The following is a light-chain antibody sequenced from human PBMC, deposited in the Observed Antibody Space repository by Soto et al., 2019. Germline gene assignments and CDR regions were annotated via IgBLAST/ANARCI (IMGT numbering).Light chain of an antibody. V-gene: IGKV3-20*01. CDR3: QQYGTSLFS. CDR1: QSVSSSY. J-gene: IGKJ3*01. CDR2: GAS. Sequence: IVVPQSPGNMSFFLGERATLSCRASQSVSSSYLAWYQQKPGQAPRLLIYGASSRATGIPDRFSGSGSGADFTLTISRLEPEDFAVYYCQQYGTSLFSFGPGTKVDIK.